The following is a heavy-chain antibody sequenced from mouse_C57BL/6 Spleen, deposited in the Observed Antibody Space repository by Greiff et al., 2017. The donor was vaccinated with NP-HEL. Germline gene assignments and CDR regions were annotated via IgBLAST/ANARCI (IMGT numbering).Heavy chain of an antibody. D-gene: IGHD2-1*01. J-gene: IGHJ2*01. CDR3: AREGNYGFDY. CDR1: GYAFTNYL. V-gene: IGHV1-54*01. Sequence: VQLQQSGAELVRPGTSVKVSCKASGYAFTNYLIEWVKQRPGQGLEWIGVINPGSGGTNYNEKFKGKATLTADKSSSTAYMQLSSLTSEDSAVYFCAREGNYGFDYWGQGTTLTVSS. CDR2: INPGSGGT.